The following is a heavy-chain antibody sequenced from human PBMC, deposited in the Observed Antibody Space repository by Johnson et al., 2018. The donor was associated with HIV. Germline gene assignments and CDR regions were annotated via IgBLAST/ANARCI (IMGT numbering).Heavy chain of an antibody. V-gene: IGHV3-30*14. Sequence: HVQLVESGGGLVQPGGSLRLSCAASGFTFSSYAMHWVRQAPGKGLEWVAVISYDGSDKYYADSVKGRFTISRDNSRNTLYLQMGSLRPEDMAVYYCARASALDIWGQGTMVTVSS. CDR2: ISYDGSDK. CDR1: GFTFSSYA. CDR3: ARASALDI. J-gene: IGHJ3*02.